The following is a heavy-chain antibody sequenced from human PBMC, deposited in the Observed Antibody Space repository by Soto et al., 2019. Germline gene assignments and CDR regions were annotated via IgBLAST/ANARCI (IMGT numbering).Heavy chain of an antibody. D-gene: IGHD2-21*02. CDR2: ITGSGGST. V-gene: IGHV3-23*01. Sequence: EVQLLESGGGLVQPGGSLRLSCAASGFTFSSYAMSWVRQAPGKGLEWVSAITGSGGSTYYADSVKGRFTISRDTSKNTLYLQMNSLRAEDTAVYYCAKAGDGGDVFDYWGQGTLVTVSS. CDR3: AKAGDGGDVFDY. J-gene: IGHJ4*02. CDR1: GFTFSSYA.